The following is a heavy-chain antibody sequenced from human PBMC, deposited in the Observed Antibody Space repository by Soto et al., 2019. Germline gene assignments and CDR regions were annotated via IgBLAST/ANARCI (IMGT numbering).Heavy chain of an antibody. Sequence: PGGSLRLSCSPSGVTFNNYNMPWVRQDPGKGLEWVSSIAARGSGYRYYAESVKGRFTITRDVAKNSLYLQMNNLRADDTALYYCARDLEGADVFDLWGQGTMVTVSS. D-gene: IGHD3-16*01. CDR2: IAARGSGYR. V-gene: IGHV3-21*01. CDR3: ARDLEGADVFDL. J-gene: IGHJ3*01. CDR1: GVTFNNYN.